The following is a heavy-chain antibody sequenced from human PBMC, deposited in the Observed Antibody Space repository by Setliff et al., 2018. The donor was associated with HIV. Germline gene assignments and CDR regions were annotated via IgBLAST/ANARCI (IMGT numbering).Heavy chain of an antibody. D-gene: IGHD3-3*01. J-gene: IGHJ5*02. CDR1: GFTFDVYD. V-gene: IGHV3-7*03. CDR3: AREVWTIYDKSWSGYTDL. Sequence: GGSLRLSCAASGFTFDVYDLNWVRQAPGKGLEWVADIRQDGTNKYYMDSVEGRFTISRDNSKNSVYLQMNSLRAEDTALYHCAREVWTIYDKSWSGYTDLWGQGTQVTVSS. CDR2: IRQDGTNK.